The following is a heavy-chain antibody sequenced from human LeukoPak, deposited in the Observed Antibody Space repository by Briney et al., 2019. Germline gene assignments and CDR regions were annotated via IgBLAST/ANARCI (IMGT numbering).Heavy chain of an antibody. Sequence: GGSPRLSCAASGFTFRNYWVHWVRHTPGKGVVWVSRFKGDGSFTDYADSVKGRFTISRDNAKNTLYLQMYSLRAEDTAAYYCVRDGDDYNFDYWGQGSLVTVSS. CDR3: VRDGDDYNFDY. D-gene: IGHD5-24*01. CDR2: FKGDGSFT. V-gene: IGHV3-74*01. J-gene: IGHJ4*02. CDR1: GFTFRNYW.